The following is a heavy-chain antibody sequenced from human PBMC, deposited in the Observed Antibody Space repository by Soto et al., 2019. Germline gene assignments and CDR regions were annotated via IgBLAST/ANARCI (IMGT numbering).Heavy chain of an antibody. D-gene: IGHD3-16*01. CDR3: ARDVGAAHYFDY. Sequence: PSETLSLTCTVSGGSISSYYWSWIRQPPGKGLEWIGYIYYSGSTNYSPSLKSRVTISVDTSKNQFSLKLSSVTAADTAVYYCARDVGAAHYFDYWGQGTLVTVSS. J-gene: IGHJ4*02. V-gene: IGHV4-59*01. CDR1: GGSISSYY. CDR2: IYYSGST.